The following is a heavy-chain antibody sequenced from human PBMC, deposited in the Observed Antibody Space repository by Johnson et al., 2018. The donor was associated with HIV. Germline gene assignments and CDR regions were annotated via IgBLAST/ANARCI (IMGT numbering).Heavy chain of an antibody. D-gene: IGHD1-26*01. J-gene: IGHJ3*02. Sequence: VRLVESGGGVVRPGGSLRLSCAASGFTFDDYGMSWVRQAPGKGLEWVSGINWNGGSTGYADSVKGRFTISRDNAKNSLYLQMNSLRAEDTALYYCAKVHSGQLVGYAFDIWGQGTMVTVSS. CDR2: INWNGGST. CDR3: AKVHSGQLVGYAFDI. CDR1: GFTFDDYG. V-gene: IGHV3-20*04.